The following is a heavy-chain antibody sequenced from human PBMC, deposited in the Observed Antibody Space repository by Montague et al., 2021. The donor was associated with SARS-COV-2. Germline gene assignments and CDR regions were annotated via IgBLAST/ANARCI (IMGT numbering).Heavy chain of an antibody. Sequence: TLSLTCSLSSGSISSGGFSWSWIRQPPGKGLEWIGHIFHTGTPHYSPSLKSRVTISIDRSKNQFPLNLDSVTAADTAVYYCARLKVAPNGGWNWFDPWGQGILVTVS. J-gene: IGHJ5*02. CDR2: IFHTGTP. V-gene: IGHV4-30-2*01. CDR3: ARLKVAPNGGWNWFDP. CDR1: SGSISSGGFS. D-gene: IGHD6-19*01.